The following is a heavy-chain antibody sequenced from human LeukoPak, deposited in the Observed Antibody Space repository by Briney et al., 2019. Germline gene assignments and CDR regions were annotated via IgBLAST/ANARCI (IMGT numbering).Heavy chain of an antibody. J-gene: IGHJ6*03. Sequence: GESLRLSCEASGFTFSSHGTHWVRQAPGKGLEWVASIRYDGNDKYYADSVKGRFTISRDNSRNTLYLQMNSLRVADTAAYYCARDAGRDFYYYMDVWGKGTTVTVSS. CDR2: IRYDGNDK. CDR3: ARDAGRDFYYYMDV. CDR1: GFTFSSHG. V-gene: IGHV3-30*02. D-gene: IGHD6-13*01.